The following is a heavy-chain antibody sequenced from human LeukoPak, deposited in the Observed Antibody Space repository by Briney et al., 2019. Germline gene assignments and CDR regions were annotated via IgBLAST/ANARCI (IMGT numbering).Heavy chain of an antibody. D-gene: IGHD2-2*02. Sequence: SQTLSLTCTVSGGSISSGGYYWSWIRQHPGKGLEWIGYIYYSGSTYYNPSLKSRVTISVDTSKNQFSLKLSSVTAADTAVYYCARPAAITRFAFDIWGQGTMVTVSS. CDR1: GGSISSGGYY. CDR2: IYYSGST. J-gene: IGHJ3*02. V-gene: IGHV4-31*03. CDR3: ARPAAITRFAFDI.